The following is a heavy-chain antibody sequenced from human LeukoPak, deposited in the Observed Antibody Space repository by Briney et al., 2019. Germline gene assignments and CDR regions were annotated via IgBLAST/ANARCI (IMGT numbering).Heavy chain of an antibody. CDR1: GFTFSSYA. CDR2: ISGSGGST. Sequence: GGSLRLSCAASGFTFSSYAMSWVRQAPGKGLEWVSAISGSGGSTYYADSVKGRFTISRDNSKNTLYLQMNSLRAEDTAVYYCAKIPSPYYYDSSGYYYFDCWGQGTLVTVSS. D-gene: IGHD3-22*01. V-gene: IGHV3-23*01. CDR3: AKIPSPYYYDSSGYYYFDC. J-gene: IGHJ4*02.